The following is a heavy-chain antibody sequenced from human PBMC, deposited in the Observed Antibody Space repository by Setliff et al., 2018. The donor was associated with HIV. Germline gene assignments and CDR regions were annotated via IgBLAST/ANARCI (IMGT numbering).Heavy chain of an antibody. CDR1: GGTFSSYA. Sequence: ASVKVSCKASGGTFSSYAISWVRQAPGQGLEWMGRIIPIFGTANYAQKFQGRVTITADKSTSTAYMELSSLRSEDTAVYYCATQITPHYFDYWGQGTLVTVSS. V-gene: IGHV1-69*06. CDR3: ATQITPHYFDY. CDR2: IIPIFGTA. J-gene: IGHJ4*02.